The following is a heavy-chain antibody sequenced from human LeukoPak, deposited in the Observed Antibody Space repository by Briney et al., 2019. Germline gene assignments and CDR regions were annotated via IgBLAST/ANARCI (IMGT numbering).Heavy chain of an antibody. D-gene: IGHD3-16*01. Sequence: GGSLRLSCVVSGLTVSSNYMSWVRQAPGKGLEWVSGILDSGYSTYYANSVKGRFTISRDNSNNTLYLQMNSLRAEDTAVYYCAKLGGHPLHNYYVGVWGKGTTVAVSS. CDR1: GLTVSSNY. J-gene: IGHJ6*03. CDR2: ILDSGYST. V-gene: IGHV3-23*01. CDR3: AKLGGHPLHNYYVGV.